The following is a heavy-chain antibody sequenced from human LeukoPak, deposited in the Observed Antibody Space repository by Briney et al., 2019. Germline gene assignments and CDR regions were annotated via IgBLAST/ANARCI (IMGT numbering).Heavy chain of an antibody. CDR3: AKDLWSYYYDSSGYLDY. J-gene: IGHJ4*02. D-gene: IGHD3-22*01. CDR2: ISWNSGTI. CDR1: GFTFDDYA. Sequence: PGRSLRLSCAASGFTFDDYAMHWVRQAPGKGLEWVSGISWNSGTIGYADSVKGRFTISRDNSKNTLYLQMNSLRAEDTAVYYCAKDLWSYYYDSSGYLDYWGQGTLVTVSS. V-gene: IGHV3-9*01.